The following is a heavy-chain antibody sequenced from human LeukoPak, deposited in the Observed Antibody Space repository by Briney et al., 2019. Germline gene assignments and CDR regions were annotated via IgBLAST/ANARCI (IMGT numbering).Heavy chain of an antibody. V-gene: IGHV3-30-3*01. CDR1: GFTFSSYA. Sequence: GGSLRLSCAASGFTFSSYAMHWVRQAPGKGLEWVAVISYDGSNKYYADSVKGRFTISRDNSKNTLYLQMNSLRAEDTAVYFCARTPRDGYNSLEYWGQGTLVTVSS. D-gene: IGHD5-24*01. J-gene: IGHJ4*02. CDR2: ISYDGSNK. CDR3: ARTPRDGYNSLEY.